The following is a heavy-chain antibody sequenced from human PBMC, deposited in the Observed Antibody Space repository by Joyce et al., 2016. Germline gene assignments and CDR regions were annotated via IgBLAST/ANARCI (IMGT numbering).Heavy chain of an antibody. V-gene: IGHV3-21*01. D-gene: IGHD3-10*01. CDR2: ISGSSSPI. CDR1: GISFSIYS. Sequence: EVQLVESGGGLVKPGGSLRLSCVASGISFSIYSMNWVRQAPGKGLEGVSCISGSSSPIYYTDSVKGRFTISRDNVKNSLYLQMNSLRVEDTAVYYCVRDGAPDGFANWFDPWGQGTLVTVSS. CDR3: VRDGAPDGFANWFDP. J-gene: IGHJ5*02.